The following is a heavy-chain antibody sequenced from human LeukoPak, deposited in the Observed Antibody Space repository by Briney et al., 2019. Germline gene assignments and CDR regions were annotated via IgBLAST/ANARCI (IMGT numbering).Heavy chain of an antibody. J-gene: IGHJ4*02. D-gene: IGHD3-22*01. Sequence: SETLSLTCTVSGYSISTGYYWGWIRQPPGKGLEWIGSIYHSGSTYYNPSLKSRVTISVDTSKNQFSLKLSSVTAADTAVYYCARISGEVITVDYWGQGTLVTVSS. CDR3: ARISGEVITVDY. CDR1: GYSISTGYY. V-gene: IGHV4-38-2*02. CDR2: IYHSGST.